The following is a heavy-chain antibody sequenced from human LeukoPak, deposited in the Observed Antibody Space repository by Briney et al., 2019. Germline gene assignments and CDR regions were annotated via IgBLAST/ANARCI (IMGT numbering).Heavy chain of an antibody. CDR2: IKQDGSEK. J-gene: IGHJ3*02. CDR3: ARELTNYDAFDI. D-gene: IGHD5-24*01. Sequence: PGGSLRLSCAASGFTFSSYWMSWVRQAPGKGLEWVANIKQDGSEKYYVDSVKGRFTISRDNAKNSLYLQMNSLSAEDTAVYYCARELTNYDAFDIWGQGTMVTVTS. CDR1: GFTFSSYW. V-gene: IGHV3-7*01.